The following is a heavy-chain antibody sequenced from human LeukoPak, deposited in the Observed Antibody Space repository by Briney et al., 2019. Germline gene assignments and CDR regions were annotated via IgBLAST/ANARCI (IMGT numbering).Heavy chain of an antibody. CDR2: ISSSSSYI. V-gene: IGHV3-21*04. CDR3: VKDRTVGASYWYFDL. Sequence: PGGSLRLSCAASGFTFSSYSMNWVRQAPGKGLEWVSSISSSSSYIYYADSVKGRFTISRDSSRNTLFLHMNTLRAEDTAIYYCVKDRTVGASYWYFDLWGRGTLVTVSS. CDR1: GFTFSSYS. J-gene: IGHJ2*01. D-gene: IGHD1-26*01.